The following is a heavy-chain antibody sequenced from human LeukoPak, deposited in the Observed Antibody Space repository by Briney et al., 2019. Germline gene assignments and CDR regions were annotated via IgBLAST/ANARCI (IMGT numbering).Heavy chain of an antibody. D-gene: IGHD6-13*01. V-gene: IGHV4-59*01. CDR3: ARDFWYSSSWTTIRYFDY. CDR1: GGSISSYY. Sequence: SETLSLTCTVSGGSISSYYWSWIRQPPGKGLKWIGYIYYSGTTNYNPSLKSRVTISVDTSKNQFSLRLTSVSAADTAVYYCARDFWYSSSWTTIRYFDYWGQGTLVTVSS. J-gene: IGHJ4*02. CDR2: IYYSGTT.